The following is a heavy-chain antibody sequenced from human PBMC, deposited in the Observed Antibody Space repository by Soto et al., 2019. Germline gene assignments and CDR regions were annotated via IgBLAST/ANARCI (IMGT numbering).Heavy chain of an antibody. Sequence: ASVKVSCKASGYTFTSYGISWVRQAPGQGLEWMGWISAINGNTYYAQKLQGRVTMTTDTSASTAYMELSSLRSDDTAVYYCARSIVVVTALDYWGQGTLVTVSS. D-gene: IGHD2-21*02. CDR3: ARSIVVVTALDY. V-gene: IGHV1-18*01. CDR2: ISAINGNT. CDR1: GYTFTSYG. J-gene: IGHJ4*02.